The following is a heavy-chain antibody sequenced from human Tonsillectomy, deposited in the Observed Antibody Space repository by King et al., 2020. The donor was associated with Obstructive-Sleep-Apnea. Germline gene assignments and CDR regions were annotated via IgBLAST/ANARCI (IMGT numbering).Heavy chain of an antibody. V-gene: IGHV3-7*03. Sequence: VQLVESGGGLVQPGGSLRLSCAASGFTFSRYWGTWVRQAPGKGLEWVANINDDQTQKYYVDSVKGRFTIFRDNTQNSLYLQMNSLRAEDTAVYYCGRLSPHSIEYWGQGTLVTVSS. CDR2: INDDQTQK. CDR1: GFTFSRYW. J-gene: IGHJ4*02. D-gene: IGHD3-22*01. CDR3: GRLSPHSIEY.